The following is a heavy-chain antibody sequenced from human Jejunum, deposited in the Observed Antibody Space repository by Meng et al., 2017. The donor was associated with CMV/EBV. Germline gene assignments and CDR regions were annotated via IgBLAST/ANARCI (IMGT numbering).Heavy chain of an antibody. D-gene: IGHD3-10*01. Sequence: CKASGYTFTNYALNWVRQAPGQGLKWVGVINSNTGNPMYAPGFTGRFVFSLDTSVNTAYLQINSLRAEGTAVYFCARKYLSGSGIDYWGQGTLVTVSS. CDR2: INSNTGNP. V-gene: IGHV7-4-1*02. CDR1: GYTFTNYA. CDR3: ARKYLSGSGIDY. J-gene: IGHJ4*02.